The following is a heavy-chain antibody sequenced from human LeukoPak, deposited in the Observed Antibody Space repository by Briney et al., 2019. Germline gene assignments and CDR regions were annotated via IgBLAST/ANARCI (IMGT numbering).Heavy chain of an antibody. D-gene: IGHD1-26*01. V-gene: IGHV1-24*01. Sequence: GASVKVSGKISGYTLTDISMHGVRQAPGKGLEWMGGVDPDDGKRIYAQKFQGRVTMTEDTSTNTAYMELSRLRSEDTAVYYCAAVSGHYTLLDAWGQGALVTVST. CDR1: GYTLTDIS. CDR3: AAVSGHYTLLDA. J-gene: IGHJ5*02. CDR2: VDPDDGKR.